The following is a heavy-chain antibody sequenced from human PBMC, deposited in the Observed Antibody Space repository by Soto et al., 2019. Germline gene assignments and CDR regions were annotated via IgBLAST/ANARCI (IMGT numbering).Heavy chain of an antibody. CDR1: GFTFSDYY. CDR3: ARDRYSSGWYDFDY. Sequence: PGGSLRLSCAASGFTFSDYYMSWIRQAPGKGLEWVSYISSSSSYTNYADSVKGRFTISRDNAKNSLYLQMNSLRAEDTAVYYCARDRYSSGWYDFDYWGQGTLVTVSS. J-gene: IGHJ4*02. V-gene: IGHV3-11*06. D-gene: IGHD6-19*01. CDR2: ISSSSSYT.